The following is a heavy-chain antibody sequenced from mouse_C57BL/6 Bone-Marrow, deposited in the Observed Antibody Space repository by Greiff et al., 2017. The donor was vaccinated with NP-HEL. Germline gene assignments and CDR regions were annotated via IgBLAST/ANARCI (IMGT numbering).Heavy chain of an antibody. CDR3: TTSGTIITTWRYFDV. CDR2: IDPEDGDT. V-gene: IGHV14-1*01. Sequence: VQLQQSGAELVRPGASVKLSCTASGFNITDYYMHWVKQRPEQGLEWIGRIDPEDGDTEYAPKFQGKATMTADTSSNTAYLRLSSLTSQDTAVYYCTTSGTIITTWRYFDVWGTGTTVTVSS. CDR1: GFNITDYY. D-gene: IGHD2-4*01. J-gene: IGHJ1*03.